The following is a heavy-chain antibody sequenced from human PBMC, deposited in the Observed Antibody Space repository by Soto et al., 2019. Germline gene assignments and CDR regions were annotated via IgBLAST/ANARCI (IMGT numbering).Heavy chain of an antibody. CDR2: IYYSGST. D-gene: IGHD3-3*01. CDR3: ARLYYDFSSAH. CDR1: GGSISSSSYY. Sequence: SETLSLTCTVSGGSISSSSYYWGWIRQPPGKGLEWIGSIYYSGSTYYNPSLKSRVTISVDTSKNQFSLKLSSVTAADTAVYYCARLYYDFSSAHWGQGTLVTVSS. J-gene: IGHJ4*02. V-gene: IGHV4-39*01.